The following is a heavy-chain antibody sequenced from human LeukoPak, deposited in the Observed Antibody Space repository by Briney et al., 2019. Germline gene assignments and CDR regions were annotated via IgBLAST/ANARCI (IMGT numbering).Heavy chain of an antibody. D-gene: IGHD3-16*01. CDR2: INMYTANP. CDR1: GYTFTRYA. Sequence: GASVKVSCKASGYTFTRYAINWLRQAPGQGLDWMGWINMYTANPAYAQGFTERFVFSLDTSVTTAYLQISNLKTEDTAVYYCARHDNDDDFDYWGQGTLVTVSS. J-gene: IGHJ4*02. V-gene: IGHV7-4-1*02. CDR3: ARHDNDDDFDY.